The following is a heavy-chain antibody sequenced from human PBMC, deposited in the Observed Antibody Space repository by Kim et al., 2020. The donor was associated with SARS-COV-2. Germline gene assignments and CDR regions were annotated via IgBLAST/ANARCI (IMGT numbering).Heavy chain of an antibody. CDR3: ARDGGGSSPIDY. V-gene: IGHV4-61*01. J-gene: IGHJ4*02. CDR1: GGSVSSGSYY. Sequence: SETLSLTCTVSGGSVSSGSYYWSWIRQPPGKGLEWIGYIYYSGSTNYNPSLKSRVTISVDTSKNQFSLKLSSVTAADTAVYYCARDGGGSSPIDYWGQGTLVTVSS. D-gene: IGHD6-6*01. CDR2: IYYSGST.